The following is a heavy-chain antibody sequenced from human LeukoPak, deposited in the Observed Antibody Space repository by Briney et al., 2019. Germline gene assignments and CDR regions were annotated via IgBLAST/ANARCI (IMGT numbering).Heavy chain of an antibody. Sequence: GGSLRLSCAASGFTFSSYAMSWVRQAPGKGLKWVSTINDNSAGTYYADSVKGRFTISTDNAESSLYLQMNSLRVDDTGLYYCTRDIDDVLTGDDAFDVWGQGTVATVSS. CDR2: INDNSAGT. V-gene: IGHV3-23*01. CDR3: TRDIDDVLTGDDAFDV. CDR1: GFTFSSYA. J-gene: IGHJ3*01. D-gene: IGHD3-9*01.